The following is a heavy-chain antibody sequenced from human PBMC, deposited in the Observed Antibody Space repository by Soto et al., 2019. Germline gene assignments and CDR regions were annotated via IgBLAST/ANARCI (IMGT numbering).Heavy chain of an antibody. J-gene: IGHJ4*02. D-gene: IGHD3-10*01. CDR2: IYPGDSDT. Sequence: GESLKISCKGSGYSFTSYWIGWVRQMPGKGLEWMGIIYPGDSDTRYSPSFQGQVTISADKSISTAYLQWSSLKASDTAMYYCARQGRPPTYYYGSGSYFPLDYWGQGTLVTVSS. CDR3: ARQGRPPTYYYGSGSYFPLDY. CDR1: GYSFTSYW. V-gene: IGHV5-51*01.